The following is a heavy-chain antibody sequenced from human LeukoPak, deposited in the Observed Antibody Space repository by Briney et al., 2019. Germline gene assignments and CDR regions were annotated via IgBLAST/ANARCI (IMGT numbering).Heavy chain of an antibody. CDR2: ISYDGSNK. D-gene: IGHD6-13*01. CDR1: GFTFSSYA. Sequence: GGSLRLSCAASGFTFSSYAMHWVRQAPGKGLEWVAVISYDGSNKYYADSVKGRFTISRDNSKNSLYLQMNSLRTEDTALYYCAKGIAAHGTCMDVWGQGTTVTVSS. V-gene: IGHV3-30-3*01. J-gene: IGHJ6*02. CDR3: AKGIAAHGTCMDV.